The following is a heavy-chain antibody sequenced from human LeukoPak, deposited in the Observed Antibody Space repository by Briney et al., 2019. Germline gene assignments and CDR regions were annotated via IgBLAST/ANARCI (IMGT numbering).Heavy chain of an antibody. CDR2: IYYSGST. V-gene: IGHV4-59*12. CDR1: GGSISSYY. D-gene: IGHD2-2*01. CDR3: ARYQLLQGLFDY. J-gene: IGHJ4*02. Sequence: SETLSLTCTVSGGSISSYYWSWIRQPPGKGLEWIGYIYYSGSTNYNPSLKSRVTISVDTSKNQFSLKLSSVTAADTAVYYCARYQLLQGLFDYWGQGTLVTVSS.